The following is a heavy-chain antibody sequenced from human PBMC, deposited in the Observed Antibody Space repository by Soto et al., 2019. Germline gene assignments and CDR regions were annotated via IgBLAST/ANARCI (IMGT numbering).Heavy chain of an antibody. CDR3: ARVAVTTYYFDY. V-gene: IGHV3-74*01. CDR1: GFTFTSYW. CDR2: INPDGSRT. D-gene: IGHD4-17*01. Sequence: PGGSLRLSCAASGFTFTSYWMHWVRQSPGKGLMWVSRINPDGSRTSYADSVKGRFTISRDNAKNTLYLQMNSLGADDTAVYYCARVAVTTYYFDYWGHGTLVTVSS. J-gene: IGHJ4*01.